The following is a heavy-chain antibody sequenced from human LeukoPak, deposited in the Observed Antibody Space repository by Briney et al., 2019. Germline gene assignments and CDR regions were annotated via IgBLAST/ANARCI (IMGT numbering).Heavy chain of an antibody. CDR1: GYTFTGYY. V-gene: IGHV1-2*06. Sequence: GASVKVSCKASGYTFTGYYMHWVRQAPGQGLEWMGRINPNSGGTNYAQKFQGRVTMTRDTSISTAYMELSRLRSDNTAVYYCARGPLPLAVADCWGQGTLVTVSS. D-gene: IGHD6-19*01. J-gene: IGHJ4*02. CDR3: ARGPLPLAVADC. CDR2: INPNSGGT.